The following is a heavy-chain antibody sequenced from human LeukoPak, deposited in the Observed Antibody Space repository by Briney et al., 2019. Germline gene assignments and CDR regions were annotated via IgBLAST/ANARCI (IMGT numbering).Heavy chain of an antibody. CDR3: ARVPRTERRVEQWLVSGLDWYFDL. D-gene: IGHD6-19*01. CDR2: ISGSGGST. CDR1: GFTFSSYA. J-gene: IGHJ2*01. Sequence: PGGSLRLSCAASGFTFSSYAMSWVRQAPGKGLEWVSAISGSGGSTYYADSVKGRFTISRDNSKNTLYLQMNSLRAEDTAVYYCARVPRTERRVEQWLVSGLDWYFDLWGRGTLVTVSS. V-gene: IGHV3-23*01.